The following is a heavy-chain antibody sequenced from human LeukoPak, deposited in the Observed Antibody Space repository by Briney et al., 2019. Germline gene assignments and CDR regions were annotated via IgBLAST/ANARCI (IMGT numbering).Heavy chain of an antibody. D-gene: IGHD1-26*01. V-gene: IGHV3-7*02. CDR3: AGGMYSGSFDP. Sequence: GGSLRLSCAASGFTFSRYWMSWVRQAPGKGLEWVANIKQDGSEKYYVDSVKGRCIISRDNAKNSLYLQMNSLRAEDTAVYYCAGGMYSGSFDPWGQGTLVTVSS. J-gene: IGHJ5*02. CDR2: IKQDGSEK. CDR1: GFTFSRYW.